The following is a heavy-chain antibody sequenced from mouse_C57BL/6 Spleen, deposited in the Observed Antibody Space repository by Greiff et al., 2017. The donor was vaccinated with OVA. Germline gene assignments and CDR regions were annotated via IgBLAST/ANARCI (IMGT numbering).Heavy chain of an antibody. V-gene: IGHV1-15*01. CDR3: TSRSAMDY. Sequence: VKLMESGAELVRPGASVTLSCKASGYTFTDYEMHWVKQTPVHGLEWIGAIDPETGGTAYNQKFKGKAILTADKSSSTAYMELRSLTSEDSAVYYCTSRSAMDYWGQGTSVTVSS. CDR2: IDPETGGT. J-gene: IGHJ4*01. CDR1: GYTFTDYE.